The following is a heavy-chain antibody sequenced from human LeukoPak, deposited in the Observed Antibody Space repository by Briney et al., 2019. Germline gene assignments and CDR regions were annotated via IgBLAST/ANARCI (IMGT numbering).Heavy chain of an antibody. CDR1: GYTFTGYY. CDR2: INTNTGNP. D-gene: IGHD6-19*01. Sequence: GASVKVSCKASGYTFTGYYMHWVRQAPGQGLEWMGWINTNTGNPTYAQGFTGRFVFSLDTSVSTAYLQISSLKAEDTAVYYCARGLGSGWYYFDYWGQGTLVTVSS. V-gene: IGHV7-4-1*02. J-gene: IGHJ4*02. CDR3: ARGLGSGWYYFDY.